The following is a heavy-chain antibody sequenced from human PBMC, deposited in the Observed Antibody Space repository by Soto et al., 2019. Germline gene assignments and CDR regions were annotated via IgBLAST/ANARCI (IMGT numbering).Heavy chain of an antibody. J-gene: IGHJ4*02. D-gene: IGHD3-22*01. CDR3: AKVRYYYDSSGPSLFHY. V-gene: IGHV3-23*01. CDR2: ISGSGGST. CDR1: GFTFSSYA. Sequence: GGSLRLSCAASGFTFSSYAMSWVRQAPGKGLEWVSAISGSGGSTYYADSVKGRFTISRDNSKNTLYLQMNSLRAEDTAVYYCAKVRYYYDSSGPSLFHYCGQGTIVTVYS.